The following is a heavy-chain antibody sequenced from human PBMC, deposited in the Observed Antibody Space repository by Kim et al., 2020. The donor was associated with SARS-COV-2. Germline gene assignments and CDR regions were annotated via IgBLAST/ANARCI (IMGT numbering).Heavy chain of an antibody. CDR3: AREPNNGWYGDFDY. V-gene: IGHV4-59*13. J-gene: IGHJ4*02. CDR1: GGSINSYY. CDR2: ISYSGST. D-gene: IGHD6-19*01. Sequence: SETLSLTCTVSGGSINSYYWSWIRQPPGKGLEWIGYISYSGSTNYNPSVKSRVTISVDTSKNQFSLKLNSVTAADTAVYYCAREPNNGWYGDFDYWGQGTLVTVSS.